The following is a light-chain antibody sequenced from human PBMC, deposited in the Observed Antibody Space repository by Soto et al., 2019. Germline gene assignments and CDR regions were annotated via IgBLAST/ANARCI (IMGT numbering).Light chain of an antibody. Sequence: IQMTQSPSSLSVSIIDRVTITCRASQDITTYLNWYRQKPGKAPKLLIYAASSLQSGVPSRFSGSGSETEFTLSISSLQPEDFATYFCQQIYSAPLTVGGGTKVDIK. V-gene: IGKV1-39*01. J-gene: IGKJ4*01. CDR3: QQIYSAPLT. CDR2: AAS. CDR1: QDITTY.